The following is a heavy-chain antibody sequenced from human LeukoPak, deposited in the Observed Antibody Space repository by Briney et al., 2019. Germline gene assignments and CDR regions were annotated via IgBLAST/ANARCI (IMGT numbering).Heavy chain of an antibody. J-gene: IGHJ4*02. V-gene: IGHV1-69*04. CDR2: IIPNHGIA. D-gene: IGHD2-15*01. CDR1: GGTFSSYA. Sequence: SVKVSCKASGGTFSSYAITWVRQAPGQGLEWMGRIIPNHGIANYAQKFQGRVTITADKSTSTAYMELSSLRSEDTAVYYCAREEWGYCSGGSCYFDYWGQGTLVTVSS. CDR3: AREEWGYCSGGSCYFDY.